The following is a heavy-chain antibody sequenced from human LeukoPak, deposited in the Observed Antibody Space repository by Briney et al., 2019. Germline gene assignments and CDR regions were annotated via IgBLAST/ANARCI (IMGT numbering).Heavy chain of an antibody. V-gene: IGHV3-11*03. Sequence: GGSLRLSCAASGFSFSDDYMSRIRQAPGQGLEWISYISASGSYTNYADSVKGRFTISRDNAKNSLYLQMNSLRAEDTAVYYCGRSRGAGPGAHFDLWGQGTLVTV. D-gene: IGHD6-19*01. CDR1: GFSFSDDY. J-gene: IGHJ4*02. CDR3: GRSRGAGPGAHFDL. CDR2: ISASGSYT.